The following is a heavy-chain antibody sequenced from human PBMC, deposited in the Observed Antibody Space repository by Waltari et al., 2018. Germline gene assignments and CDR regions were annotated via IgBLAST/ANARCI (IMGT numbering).Heavy chain of an antibody. CDR2: ISYDGRNK. CDR3: ARDRDFGASGPYHFAF. D-gene: IGHD3-9*01. Sequence: QLHLVESGGGVVQPGRSLRLSCEGSGFTFSTYGMHWVHQAPGKGLEWVALISYDGRNKGSLDSVKGRFTISGDNSKNTLYLQMTSLTSDDTAVDFCARDRDFGASGPYHFAFWGQGTLVTVSS. CDR1: GFTFSTYG. V-gene: IGHV3-30*03. J-gene: IGHJ4*02.